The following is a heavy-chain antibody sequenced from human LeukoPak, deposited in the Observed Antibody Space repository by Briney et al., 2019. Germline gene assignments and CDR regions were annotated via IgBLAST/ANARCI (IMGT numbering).Heavy chain of an antibody. CDR3: ARDNIRSRRNNWFDP. CDR2: IYTSGSP. V-gene: IGHV4-4*07. CDR1: GGSISRYY. J-gene: IGHJ5*02. D-gene: IGHD1-14*01. Sequence: SSETLSLTCTVSGGSISRYYWSWIRQPAGKGLEWIGRIYTSGSPNYNPSLKSRVTIPVDTSKNQFSLKLSPVTAADTAVYYCARDNIRSRRNNWFDPWGQGTLATVPS.